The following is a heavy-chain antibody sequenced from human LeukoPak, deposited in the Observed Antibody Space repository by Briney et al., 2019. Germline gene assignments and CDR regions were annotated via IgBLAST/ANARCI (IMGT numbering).Heavy chain of an antibody. CDR1: GFTFSSYE. Sequence: GGSLRLSCAASGFTFSSYEMNWVRQAPGKGLEWVSGISGSGGTTYYVDSVKGRFTISRDNSKNTLYLQMNSLRAEDTAVYYCAKADWDIVVVPAAYFDYWGQGTLVTVSS. D-gene: IGHD2-2*01. V-gene: IGHV3-23*01. J-gene: IGHJ4*02. CDR2: ISGSGGTT. CDR3: AKADWDIVVVPAAYFDY.